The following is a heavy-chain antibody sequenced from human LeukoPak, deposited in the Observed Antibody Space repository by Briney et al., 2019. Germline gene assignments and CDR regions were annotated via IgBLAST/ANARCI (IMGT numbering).Heavy chain of an antibody. J-gene: IGHJ4*02. CDR2: INLSSSSR. D-gene: IGHD3-22*01. V-gene: IGHV3-20*03. CDR1: GFTFDDYG. CDR3: ARVDRSADYSLDY. Sequence: GGSLRLSSAASGFTFDDYGMSWVRQAPGKGLEWVSGINLSSSSRGYADSVKGRFTISRDSAKKFLYLQMNTLRVEDTALYYCARVDRSADYSLDYWGQGSLVTVSS.